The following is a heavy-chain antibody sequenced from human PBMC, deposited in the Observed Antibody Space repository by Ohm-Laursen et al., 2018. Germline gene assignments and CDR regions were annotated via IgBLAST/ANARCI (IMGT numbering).Heavy chain of an antibody. CDR1: GFTFSSYG. CDR2: TSYDGTNQ. Sequence: SLRLSCAASGFTFSSYGMHWVRRAPGKGLEWVAVTSYDGTNQYYADSMKGRFTISRDNSKNTLYLQMNSLRAEDTAVYYCAREQGGCFDYWGQGTLVTVSS. J-gene: IGHJ4*02. CDR3: AREQGGCFDY. D-gene: IGHD1-26*01. V-gene: IGHV3-30*03.